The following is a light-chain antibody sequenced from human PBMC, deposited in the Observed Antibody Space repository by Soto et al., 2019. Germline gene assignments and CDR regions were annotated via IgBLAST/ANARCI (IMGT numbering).Light chain of an antibody. CDR3: QQYGSTPLT. Sequence: EIVLTQSPDTLSLSPGERATISCRASQSVRSNYLAWYQQKPGQAPRFLIYDASTRATGTPDRFSGSGSGTDFTLTISRLEPEDFAVYYCQQYGSTPLTFGGGTKVDI. J-gene: IGKJ4*01. V-gene: IGKV3-20*01. CDR2: DAS. CDR1: QSVRSNY.